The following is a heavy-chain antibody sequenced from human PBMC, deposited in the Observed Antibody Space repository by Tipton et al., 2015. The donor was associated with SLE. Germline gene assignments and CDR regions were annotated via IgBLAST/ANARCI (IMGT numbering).Heavy chain of an antibody. CDR2: IDSSGNT. V-gene: IGHV4-61*09. CDR3: ARETGTYYSTWFDS. Sequence: TLSLTCTVSGGSISSGSYYWSWIRQPAGKALQWLGHIDSSGNTYYNPSLRSRVSISVDVSRNQFSLTLNSVTAADTAIYSCARETGTYYSTWFDSWGQGTLVTVSS. CDR1: GGSISSGSYY. J-gene: IGHJ5*01. D-gene: IGHD1-26*01.